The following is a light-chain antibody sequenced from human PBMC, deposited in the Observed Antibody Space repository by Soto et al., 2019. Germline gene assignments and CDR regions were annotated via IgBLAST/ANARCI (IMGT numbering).Light chain of an antibody. Sequence: QSALTQPPSVSGAPGQRVTISCTGSSSNIGAGYDVHWYQQLPGTAPKLLIYDNNNRPSGVPDRFSGSKSGTSASLAITGLQAEDEADYYCQSHDSSLSGYVFGTGTKVTVL. CDR2: DNN. J-gene: IGLJ1*01. CDR3: QSHDSSLSGYV. V-gene: IGLV1-40*01. CDR1: SSNIGAGYD.